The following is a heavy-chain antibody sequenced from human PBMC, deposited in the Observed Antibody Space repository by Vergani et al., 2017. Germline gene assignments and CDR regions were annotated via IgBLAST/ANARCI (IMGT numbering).Heavy chain of an antibody. CDR1: GGTFSSYA. V-gene: IGHV1-69*04. CDR3: ARGAEYYYDCSGYAN. Sequence: QVQLVQSGAEVKKPGSSVKVSCKASGGTFSSYAISWVRQAPGQGLEWMGRIIPILGIANYAQKFQGRVTITADKSTSTAYMELSSLRSEDTAVYYCARGAEYYYDCSGYANWGQGTLVTVSS. J-gene: IGHJ4*02. D-gene: IGHD3-22*01. CDR2: IIPILGIA.